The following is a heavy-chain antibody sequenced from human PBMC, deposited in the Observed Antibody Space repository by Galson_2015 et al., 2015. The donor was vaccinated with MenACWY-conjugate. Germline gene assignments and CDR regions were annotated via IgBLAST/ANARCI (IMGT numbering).Heavy chain of an antibody. CDR2: IHGANGNT. CDR3: ARGYSSGWYGGRFDL. CDR1: GYTFTSYT. Sequence: VKVSCKASGYTFTSYTMHWVRQAPGQRLEWMGWIHGANGNTEYSPKFQDRVTITSDTSASAAYMDVSRLRYDDTAIYYCARGYSSGWYGGRFDLWGQGTLVTVS. D-gene: IGHD6-19*01. J-gene: IGHJ4*02. V-gene: IGHV1-3*01.